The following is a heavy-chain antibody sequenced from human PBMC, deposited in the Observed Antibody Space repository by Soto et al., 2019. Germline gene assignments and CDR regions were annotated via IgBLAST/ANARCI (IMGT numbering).Heavy chain of an antibody. CDR3: ARSYYGSVSYYNVDLQTKNRAFDD. D-gene: IGHD3-10*01. CDR1: GGTFSSDT. V-gene: IGHV1-69*02. CDR2: IIPILGIA. J-gene: IGHJ4*02. Sequence: SVKVSCKASGGTFSSDTISWVRQAPGQGLEWMGRIIPILGIANYAQKFQGRVTITADKSTSTAYMELSSLRSEDMAVYYCARSYYGSVSYYNVDLQTKNRAFDDWGQGSLVTVS.